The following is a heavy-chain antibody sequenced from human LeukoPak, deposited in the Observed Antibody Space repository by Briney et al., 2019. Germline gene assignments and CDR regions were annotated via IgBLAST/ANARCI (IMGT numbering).Heavy chain of an antibody. CDR2: IYHSGST. V-gene: IGHV4-4*02. J-gene: IGHJ5*02. D-gene: IGHD3-3*01. CDR1: GGSISSSNW. Sequence: PSETLSLTCAVSGGSISSSNWWSWVRQPPGKGLEWIGEIYHSGSTNYNLSLKSRVTISVDTSKNQFSLKLSSVTAADTAVYYCARAPSGPRPGNWFDPWGQGTLVTVSS. CDR3: ARAPSGPRPGNWFDP.